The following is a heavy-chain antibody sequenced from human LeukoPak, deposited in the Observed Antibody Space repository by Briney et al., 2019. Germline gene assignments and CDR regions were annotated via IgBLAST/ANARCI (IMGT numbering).Heavy chain of an antibody. D-gene: IGHD5-18*01. J-gene: IGHJ6*03. CDR3: ARGLIQLWPTQVNYMDV. CDR2: ISSSGSNI. CDR1: GFTFSSYE. V-gene: IGHV3-48*03. Sequence: LPGGSLRLSCAASGFTFSSYEMNWVRQAPGKGLEWVSYISSSGSNIKYADSVKGRFTISRDNAKNSLYLQMNSLRAEDTAVYYCARGLIQLWPTQVNYMDVWGKGTTVTVSS.